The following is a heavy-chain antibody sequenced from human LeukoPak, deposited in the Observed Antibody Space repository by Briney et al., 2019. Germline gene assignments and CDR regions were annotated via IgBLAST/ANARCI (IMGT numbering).Heavy chain of an antibody. J-gene: IGHJ6*03. Sequence: GRSLRLSCTASGFTFGDYAMSWVRQAPGKGLEWVGFIRSKAYGGTTEYAASVKGRFTISRDDSKSIAYLQMNSLKTEDTAVYYCTRDLWFGERSYYHYYMDVWGKGTTVTISS. CDR1: GFTFGDYA. CDR2: IRSKAYGGTT. CDR3: TRDLWFGERSYYHYYMDV. D-gene: IGHD3-10*01. V-gene: IGHV3-49*04.